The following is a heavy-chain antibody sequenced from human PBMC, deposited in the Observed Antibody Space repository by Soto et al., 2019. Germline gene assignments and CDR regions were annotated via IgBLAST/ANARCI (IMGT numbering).Heavy chain of an antibody. D-gene: IGHD3-3*01. CDR2: IYYSGST. V-gene: IGHV4-31*03. Sequence: QVQLQESGPGLLKPSQTLSLTCTVSGGSISSGGYYWTWIRQHPGKGLEWIGYIYYSGSTYYNPSLKTRVTILVDTSKNQFSVKLISVTAADTAVYNCAIGRAGFFWSGRTDNWFDLWGQGTPVTVSS. CDR1: GGSISSGGYY. CDR3: AIGRAGFFWSGRTDNWFDL. J-gene: IGHJ5*02.